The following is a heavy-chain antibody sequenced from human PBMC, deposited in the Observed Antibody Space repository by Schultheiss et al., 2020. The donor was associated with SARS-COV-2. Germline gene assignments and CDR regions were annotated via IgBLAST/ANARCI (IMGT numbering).Heavy chain of an antibody. CDR1: GGSFSGYY. V-gene: IGHV4-59*01. J-gene: IGHJ4*02. D-gene: IGHD1-26*01. Sequence: SETLSLTCAVYGGSFSGYYWTWIRQPPGKGLELIGYLYYSGSTNYNPSLKSRVTISVHTSNNQFSLRLSSVTAADTAVYYCAREGGQFDYWGQGTLVTVSS. CDR3: AREGGQFDY. CDR2: LYYSGST.